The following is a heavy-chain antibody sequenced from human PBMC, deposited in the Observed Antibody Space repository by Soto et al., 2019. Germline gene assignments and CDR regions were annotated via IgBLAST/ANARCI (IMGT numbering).Heavy chain of an antibody. J-gene: IGHJ4*02. CDR2: INVYNGNT. V-gene: IGHV1-18*01. Sequence: QVQLVQSGAEVKKPGASVKVSCQTSGYTFTAYGISWVRQAPGQGLEWMGWINVYNGNTNYAQNFQGRVTMTTDTSTNTAYMELRSLRSDDTAMYYCARTDYYDRFFDYWGQGTLVNVSS. CDR1: GYTFTAYG. D-gene: IGHD3-22*01. CDR3: ARTDYYDRFFDY.